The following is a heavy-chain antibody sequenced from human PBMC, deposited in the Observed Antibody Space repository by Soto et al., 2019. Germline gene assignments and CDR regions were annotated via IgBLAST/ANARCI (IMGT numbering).Heavy chain of an antibody. CDR1: GDSVSSPYY. V-gene: IGHV4-4*02. Sequence: QVQLQESGPGLVKPSGTLSLTGAVSGDSVSSPYYWCWVRQPPGKGLEWIGEVFHTGTTSYNPSLRSRVTISMDKSINQFSLDLSSVTAADTAVYYCARSAGWYAVHSWGPGTLVIVSS. J-gene: IGHJ4*02. CDR3: ARSAGWYAVHS. CDR2: VFHTGTT. D-gene: IGHD6-19*01.